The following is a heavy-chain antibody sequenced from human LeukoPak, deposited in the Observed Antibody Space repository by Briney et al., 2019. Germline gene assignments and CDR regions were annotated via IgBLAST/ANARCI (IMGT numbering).Heavy chain of an antibody. CDR2: ISSSGSTI. Sequence: TGGSLRLSCVASGFTFSDYYMSWIRQAPGKGLEWVSYISSSGSTIYYADSVKGRFTISRDNAKNSLYLQMNSLRAEDTAVYYCARGQYYDFWSGYYGVDYWGQGTLVTVSS. D-gene: IGHD3-3*01. J-gene: IGHJ4*02. CDR3: ARGQYYDFWSGYYGVDY. CDR1: GFTFSDYY. V-gene: IGHV3-11*04.